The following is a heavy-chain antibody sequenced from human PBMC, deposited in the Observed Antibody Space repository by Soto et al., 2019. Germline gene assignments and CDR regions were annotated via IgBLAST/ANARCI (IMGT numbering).Heavy chain of an antibody. CDR2: MQPSTGRT. J-gene: IGHJ4*02. V-gene: IGHV1-8*01. CDR3: ARGVSAGVHD. Sequence: SVKVSCKDSGYSFTSLDINWVRQTAGQGLEWMGWMQPSTGRTGYAQEFQGRVTMTRDTSINTAYMELTTLTSDDTAFYYCARGVSAGVHDWGQGNGDTVSS. CDR1: GYSFTSLD.